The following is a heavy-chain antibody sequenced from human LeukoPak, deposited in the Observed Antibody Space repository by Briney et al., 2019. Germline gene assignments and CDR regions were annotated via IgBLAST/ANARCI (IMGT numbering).Heavy chain of an antibody. CDR3: ARDLVTVTKGFDI. CDR1: GDSFSGHY. Sequence: SETLSLTCAVSGDSFSGHYWTWIRQSPGTGLEWIGYISHIGRTNYNPSLKSRVTISVDTSKNQFSLKLRSVTAADTAVYYCARDLVTVTKGFDIWGQGTMVSVSS. D-gene: IGHD4-17*01. J-gene: IGHJ3*02. V-gene: IGHV4-59*11. CDR2: ISHIGRT.